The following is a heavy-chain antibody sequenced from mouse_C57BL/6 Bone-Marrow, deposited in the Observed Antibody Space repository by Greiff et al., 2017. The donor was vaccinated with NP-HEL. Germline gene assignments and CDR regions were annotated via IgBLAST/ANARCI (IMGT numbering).Heavy chain of an antibody. CDR2: INPNNGGT. Sequence: EVQLQQSGPELVKPGASVKMSCKASGYTFTDYNMHWVKQSHGKSLEWIGYINPNNGGTSYNQKFKGKATLTVNKSSSTAYMELRSLTSEDSAVYYCARQLRLRHFFAYWGQGTLVTVSA. CDR3: ARQLRLRHFFAY. J-gene: IGHJ3*01. V-gene: IGHV1-22*01. CDR1: GYTFTDYN. D-gene: IGHD3-2*02.